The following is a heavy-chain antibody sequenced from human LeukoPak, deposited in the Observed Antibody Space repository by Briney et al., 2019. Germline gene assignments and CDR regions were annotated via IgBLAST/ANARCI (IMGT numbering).Heavy chain of an antibody. J-gene: IGHJ4*02. D-gene: IGHD6-19*01. CDR1: GVTFSSYA. Sequence: GGSLRLSCAAAGVTFSSYAMSLVRQAPGKGLEWVSAISGSGGSTYYADSVKGRFTISRDNSKNTLYLQMNSLRAEDTAVYYCAKDENSSGWDYFDYWGQGTLVTVSS. CDR2: ISGSGGST. V-gene: IGHV3-23*01. CDR3: AKDENSSGWDYFDY.